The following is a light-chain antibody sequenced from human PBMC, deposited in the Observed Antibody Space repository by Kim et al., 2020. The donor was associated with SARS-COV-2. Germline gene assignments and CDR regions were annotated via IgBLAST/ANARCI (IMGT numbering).Light chain of an antibody. CDR3: QQYGSSPPWT. V-gene: IGKV3-20*01. CDR2: GAS. J-gene: IGKJ1*01. CDR1: ESISRPF. Sequence: EIVLTQSPGTLTLSPGERVTLSCRASESISRPFLAWYQHKPAQAPRLLIYGASNRATGIPDRFSGSGSGTDFTLTISRLEPDDFAVYYCQQYGSSPPWTFGQGTKVDIK.